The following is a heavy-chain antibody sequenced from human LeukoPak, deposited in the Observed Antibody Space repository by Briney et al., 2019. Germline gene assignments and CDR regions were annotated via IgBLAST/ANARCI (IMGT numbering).Heavy chain of an antibody. CDR2: IYSGGST. Sequence: SGGSLRLSCAASGFAVSSNYMSWVRQALGKGLEWVSVIYSGGSTYYADSMKGRFTISRDNSKNTLYLQMNSLRAEDTAVYYCARDRGHVAAAGDNDYWGQGTLVTVSS. J-gene: IGHJ4*02. V-gene: IGHV3-53*01. D-gene: IGHD6-13*01. CDR1: GFAVSSNY. CDR3: ARDRGHVAAAGDNDY.